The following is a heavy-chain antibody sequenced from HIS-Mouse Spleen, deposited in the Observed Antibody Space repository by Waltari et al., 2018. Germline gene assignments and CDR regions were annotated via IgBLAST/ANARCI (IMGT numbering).Heavy chain of an antibody. D-gene: IGHD6-13*01. CDR2: IYYSGSS. V-gene: IGHV4-39*07. J-gene: IGHJ2*01. CDR1: GGSISSSSYY. CDR3: AREIPYSSSWYDWYFDL. Sequence: QLQLQESGPGLVKPSETLSLTCTVSGGSISSSSYYWGWIRQPPGKGLEWIGSIYYSGSSYYNPSLKSGVTISVDTSKTQFSLKLSSVTAADTAVYCCAREIPYSSSWYDWYFDLWGRGTLVTVSS.